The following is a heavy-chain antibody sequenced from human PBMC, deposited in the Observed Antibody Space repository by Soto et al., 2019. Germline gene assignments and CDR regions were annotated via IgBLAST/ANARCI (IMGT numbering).Heavy chain of an antibody. Sequence: PSETLSLTCTVSGGSISSYYWSWIRQPPGEGLEWIAYLYYNGNTNYNPSLKSRVTISVDTSKNLVSLRLISVTAADPAVYYCARHLTGVSTTFDSWGQGTLVTVSS. D-gene: IGHD5-12*01. CDR3: ARHLTGVSTTFDS. CDR1: GGSISSYY. CDR2: LYYNGNT. V-gene: IGHV4-59*08. J-gene: IGHJ4*02.